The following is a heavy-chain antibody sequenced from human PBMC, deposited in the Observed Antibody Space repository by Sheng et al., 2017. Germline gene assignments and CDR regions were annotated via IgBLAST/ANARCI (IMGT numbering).Heavy chain of an antibody. CDR3: ARSSGSYPADTFDI. V-gene: IGHV4-38-2*02. CDR2: FYHSVST. Sequence: QVQLQESGPGLVKPSETLSLTCTVSAYSISSGYYWGWIRQPPGKGLEWIGTFYHSVSTYYNPSLKSRVTISVDMSKNQFSLKVRSVTAADTAVYYCARSSGSYPADTFDIWGQGTMVTVSS. J-gene: IGHJ3*02. CDR1: AYSISSGYY. D-gene: IGHD1-26*01.